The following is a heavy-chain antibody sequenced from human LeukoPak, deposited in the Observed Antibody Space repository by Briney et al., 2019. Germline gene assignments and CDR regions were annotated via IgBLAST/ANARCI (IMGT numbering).Heavy chain of an antibody. CDR3: ASDSYYYGMDV. CDR2: IYYSGST. Sequence: SETLSLTCTVSGGSISSYYWSWIRQPPGKGLEWIGYIYYSGSTNYNPSLKSRVTISVDTSKNQFSQKLSSVTAADTAVYYCASDSYYYGMDVWGQGTTVTVSS. J-gene: IGHJ6*02. CDR1: GGSISSYY. V-gene: IGHV4-59*01.